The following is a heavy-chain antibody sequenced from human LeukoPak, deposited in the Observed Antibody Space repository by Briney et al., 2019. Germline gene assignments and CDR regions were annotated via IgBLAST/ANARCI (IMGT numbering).Heavy chain of an antibody. CDR1: GGSISSYY. D-gene: IGHD3-22*01. CDR3: AGQTYDSSGYFENWFDP. J-gene: IGHJ5*02. CDR2: IYYSGST. V-gene: IGHV4-59*08. Sequence: SETLSLTCTVSGGSISSYYWSWIRQPPGKGLEWIGYIYYSGSTNYNPSLKSRVTISVDTSKNQFSLKLSSVTAADTAVYYCAGQTYDSSGYFENWFDPWGQGTLVTVSS.